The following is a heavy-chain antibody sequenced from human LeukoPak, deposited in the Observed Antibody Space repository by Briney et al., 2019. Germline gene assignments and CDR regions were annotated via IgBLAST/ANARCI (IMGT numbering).Heavy chain of an antibody. CDR2: INEDGSTT. J-gene: IGHJ4*02. CDR3: VRDLGGRSGH. CDR1: GFTFSSNW. D-gene: IGHD1-26*01. V-gene: IGHV3-74*01. Sequence: GGSLRLSCAASGFTFSSNWMHWVRQAPGKGLVWVSRINEDGSTTNYADSVKGRSAIFRDNAKNTLYLQMNSLRAEDTAVYYCVRDLGGRSGHWGQGTLVTVSS.